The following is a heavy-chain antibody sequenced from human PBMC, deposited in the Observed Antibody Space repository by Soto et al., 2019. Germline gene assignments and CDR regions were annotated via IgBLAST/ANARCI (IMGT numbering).Heavy chain of an antibody. Sequence: HVQLQQWGAGLLKPSETLSLTCSVYGGSFSGHSWSWIRQHPGKGMEWIGEINHSGSTSYNSSHRSRVSISGDVSKNQFYLTLSSVSAADTAVYYCARKRAFDVWGQGTVVTVSS. CDR1: GGSFSGHS. CDR2: INHSGST. CDR3: ARKRAFDV. V-gene: IGHV4-34*01. J-gene: IGHJ3*01.